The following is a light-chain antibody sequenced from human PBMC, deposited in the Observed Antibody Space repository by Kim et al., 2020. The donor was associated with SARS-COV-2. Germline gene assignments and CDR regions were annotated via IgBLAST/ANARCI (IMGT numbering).Light chain of an antibody. CDR3: MQALQTPFT. CDR1: QSLLHSNGYTY. Sequence: DIVMTQSPVSLPVTPGEPASISCRSSQSLLHSNGYTYLDWFVQKPGQSPKLLIYLGSNRASGVPDRFSSSGSGTNFTLKINRVEAEYVGVYYCMQALQTPFTFGPGTKVDIK. J-gene: IGKJ3*01. CDR2: LGS. V-gene: IGKV2-28*01.